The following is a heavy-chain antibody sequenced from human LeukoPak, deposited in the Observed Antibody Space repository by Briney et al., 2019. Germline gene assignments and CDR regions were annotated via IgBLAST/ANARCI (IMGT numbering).Heavy chain of an antibody. CDR2: IHPEGNEK. CDR3: ARGDAFSGDH. Sequence: AGGSLRLSCAVSGFSFTNFWMSWVRQAPGRRLEWVANIHPEGNEKYHVESVKGRFTISRDNTKNLLFLQMNGLRVEDTAVYYCARGDAFSGDHWGQGTLVTVSS. V-gene: IGHV3-7*04. CDR1: GFSFTNFW. J-gene: IGHJ4*02.